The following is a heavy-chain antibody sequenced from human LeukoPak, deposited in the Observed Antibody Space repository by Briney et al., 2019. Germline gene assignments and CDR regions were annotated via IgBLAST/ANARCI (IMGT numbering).Heavy chain of an antibody. CDR2: IDPSDADT. Sequence: ASVKVSCKASGYIFTNYFLHWVRQAPGQGLEWLGIIDPSDADTNYAHKLRGRVSMTRETSTSTVYMELSSLTSEDTAVYYCVRELSGGYFDYRGQGTLVTVSS. D-gene: IGHD7-27*01. V-gene: IGHV1-46*04. J-gene: IGHJ4*02. CDR3: VRELSGGYFDY. CDR1: GYIFTNYF.